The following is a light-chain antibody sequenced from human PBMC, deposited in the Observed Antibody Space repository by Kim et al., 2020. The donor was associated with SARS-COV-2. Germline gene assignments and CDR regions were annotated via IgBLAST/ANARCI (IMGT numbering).Light chain of an antibody. CDR2: GAS. CDR3: QQRAHWPIT. J-gene: IGKJ5*01. V-gene: IGKV3-11*01. Sequence: LSPGERAALSCRASQSVASYFAWYQHKPGQAPRLLISGASNRATGIPARFSGSGSGTDFTLTISSLEPEDFAVYYCQQRAHWPITFGQGTRLEIK. CDR1: QSVASY.